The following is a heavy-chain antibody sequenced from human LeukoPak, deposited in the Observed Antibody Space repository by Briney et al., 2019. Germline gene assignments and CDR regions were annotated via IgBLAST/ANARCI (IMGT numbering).Heavy chain of an antibody. D-gene: IGHD3-10*01. V-gene: IGHV3-48*03. CDR2: ISSGSGGTI. CDR3: ARVAYYGAGSYLHFDY. J-gene: IGHJ4*02. CDR1: GFTFSTYE. Sequence: GGSLRLSCAASGFTFSTYEMTWVRQAPGKGLEWVSYISSGSGGTIYHADSVKGRFTISRDNAKNSLYLQMNSLRAEDTAVYYCARVAYYGAGSYLHFDYWSQGILVTVSS.